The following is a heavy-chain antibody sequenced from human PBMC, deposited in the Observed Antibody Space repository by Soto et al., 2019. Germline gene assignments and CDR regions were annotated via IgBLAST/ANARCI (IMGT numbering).Heavy chain of an antibody. CDR3: ARYSSGWCRDYCDY. CDR2: IYYSGRT. CDR1: GGSISSGGYY. V-gene: IGHV4-31*01. Sequence: QVQLQESGPGLVKPSQTLSLTCTVSGGSISSGGYYWSWIRQHPGKGLEWIGYIYYSGRTYHNPSLRSQVTISVDTSKNQLSLKRSSVTAADTAVYYCARYSSGWCRDYCDYWGQGTLVTVSS. J-gene: IGHJ4*02. D-gene: IGHD6-19*01.